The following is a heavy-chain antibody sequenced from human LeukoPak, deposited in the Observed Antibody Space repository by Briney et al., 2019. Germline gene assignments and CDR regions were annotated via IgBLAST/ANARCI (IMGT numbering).Heavy chain of an antibody. CDR3: ARFIVVVTASIAPYNWFDP. Sequence: GESLQISCKGSGYSFTSYWIGWVRQMPGKGLEWMGIIYPGDSDTRYSPSFQGQVTISADKSISTAYLQWSSLKASDTAMYYCARFIVVVTASIAPYNWFDPWGQGTLVTVSS. D-gene: IGHD2-21*02. CDR1: GYSFTSYW. J-gene: IGHJ5*02. CDR2: IYPGDSDT. V-gene: IGHV5-51*01.